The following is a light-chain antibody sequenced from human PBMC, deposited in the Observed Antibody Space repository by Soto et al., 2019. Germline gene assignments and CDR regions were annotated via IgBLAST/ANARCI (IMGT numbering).Light chain of an antibody. CDR3: QQYHDWPRT. CDR1: QSIDTH. Sequence: IVMTQSPATLSVSPGERVTLSCRASQSIDTHLAWYQHKPGQAPRLLIYGASTRASGIPVRFSGSGSGTRFTLTISSLQSEDFAVYCCQQYHDWPRTFGLGT. J-gene: IGKJ2*01. V-gene: IGKV3-15*01. CDR2: GAS.